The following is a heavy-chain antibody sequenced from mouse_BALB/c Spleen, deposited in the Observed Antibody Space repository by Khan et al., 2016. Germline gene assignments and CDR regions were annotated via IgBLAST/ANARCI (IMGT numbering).Heavy chain of an antibody. CDR1: GYSITSGYY. J-gene: IGHJ1*01. CDR3: ASGNYWYFDV. D-gene: IGHD2-1*01. V-gene: IGHV3-6*02. CDR2: ISYDGSN. Sequence: EVQLQESGPGLVKPSQSLSLTCSVTGYSITSGYYWNWIRQFPGNKLEWMGYISYDGSNNYNPSLKNRISITRDTSKNQFFLKLNSVTTEDTATYDCASGNYWYFDVWGAGTTVTVSS.